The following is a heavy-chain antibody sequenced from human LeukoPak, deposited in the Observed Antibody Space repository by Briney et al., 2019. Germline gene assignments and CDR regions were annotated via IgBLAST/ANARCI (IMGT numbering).Heavy chain of an antibody. CDR3: VKSWCRGIFVCPDY. CDR1: GYTFTNIW. J-gene: IGHJ4*02. Sequence: GESLKISCKAPGYTFTNIWIGWVRQIPRKGLEWMGRIFPGDYDTRYSPSFQGQVTITDDRSINTVYLQWNSLRASDRAIYYCVKSWCRGIFVCPDYWGQGTMGTASS. D-gene: IGHD4/OR15-4a*01. CDR2: IFPGDYDT. V-gene: IGHV5-51*01.